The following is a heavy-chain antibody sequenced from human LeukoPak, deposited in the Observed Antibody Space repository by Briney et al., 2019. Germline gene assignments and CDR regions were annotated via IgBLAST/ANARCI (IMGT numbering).Heavy chain of an antibody. CDR1: GYTFTSYY. J-gene: IGHJ3*02. Sequence: ASVKVSCKASGYTFTSYYMHWVRQAPGQGLEWMGIINPSGGSTSYAQKFQGRVTMTRDTSTSTVYMELSSLRSEDTAVYYCARVFQWELGGDAFDIWGQGTMVTVSS. CDR2: INPSGGST. D-gene: IGHD1-26*01. V-gene: IGHV1-46*01. CDR3: ARVFQWELGGDAFDI.